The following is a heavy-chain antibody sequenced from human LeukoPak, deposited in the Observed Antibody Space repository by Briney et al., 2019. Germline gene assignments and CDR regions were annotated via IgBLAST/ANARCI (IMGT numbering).Heavy chain of an antibody. CDR3: VARVVKAATDIPY. V-gene: IGHV4-4*02. CDR1: GGSISSTNW. D-gene: IGHD2-15*01. CDR2: IYHSGST. Sequence: SETLSLTCAVSGGSISSTNWWWSWVRQPPGKGLEWIGEIYHSGSTDYNPSLKSRVTISVDISKNQFSLKVNSVTAADTAVYYCVARVVKAATDIPYWGQGTLVTVSS. J-gene: IGHJ4*02.